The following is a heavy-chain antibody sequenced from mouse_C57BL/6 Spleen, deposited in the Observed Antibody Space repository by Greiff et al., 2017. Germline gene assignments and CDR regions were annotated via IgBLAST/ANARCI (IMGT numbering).Heavy chain of an antibody. CDR2: INPYNGGT. D-gene: IGHD1-1*01. CDR3: ARVVYYYGSSGLYAMDY. J-gene: IGHJ4*01. V-gene: IGHV1-19*01. CDR1: GYTFTDYY. Sequence: VQLQQSGPVLVKPGASVKMSCKASGYTFTDYYMNWVKQSHGKSLEWIGVINPYNGGTSYNQKFKGKATLTVDKSSSTAYMELNSLTSEDSAVYYCARVVYYYGSSGLYAMDYWGQGTSVTVSS.